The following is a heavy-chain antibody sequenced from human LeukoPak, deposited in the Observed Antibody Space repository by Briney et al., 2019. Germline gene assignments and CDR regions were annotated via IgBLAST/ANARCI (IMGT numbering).Heavy chain of an antibody. D-gene: IGHD5-18*01. J-gene: IGHJ6*02. CDR2: INTNSGGT. Sequence: ASVKVSCKASGYTFTGYYMHWVRQAPGQGLEWMGWINTNSGGTNYAQKFQGRVTMTRDTSISTAYMELSRLRSDDTAVYYCARVDTAMVGYGMDVWGQGTTVTVSS. CDR3: ARVDTAMVGYGMDV. CDR1: GYTFTGYY. V-gene: IGHV1-2*02.